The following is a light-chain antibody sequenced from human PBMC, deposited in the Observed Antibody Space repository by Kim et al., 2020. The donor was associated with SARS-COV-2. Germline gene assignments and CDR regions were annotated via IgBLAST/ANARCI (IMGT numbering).Light chain of an antibody. J-gene: IGKJ2*03. CDR2: EAY. V-gene: IGKV3-20*01. CDR3: QQYGSSPYS. CDR1: QSVGSSL. Sequence: LTPGERATLSCRASQSVGSSLLAWYQQKPGQAPRLLIYEAYKRVAGIPDRFSGSGSGTDFTLTISRPEPEDFAMYYCQQYGSSPYSFGQGTKLEI.